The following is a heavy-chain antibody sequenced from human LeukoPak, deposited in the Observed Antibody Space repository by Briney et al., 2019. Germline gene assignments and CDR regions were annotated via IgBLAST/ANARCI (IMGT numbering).Heavy chain of an antibody. Sequence: GGSLRLSCAASGFTFSRYGMHWVRQAPGKGLEWVAVISSDGSEKYYADSVKGRFTISRDNSKNTLFLQVNTLRAEDTAMYYCASHALAGGYWGQGTLVTVSS. CDR2: ISSDGSEK. CDR3: ASHALAGGY. D-gene: IGHD4-23*01. V-gene: IGHV3-30*03. J-gene: IGHJ4*02. CDR1: GFTFSRYG.